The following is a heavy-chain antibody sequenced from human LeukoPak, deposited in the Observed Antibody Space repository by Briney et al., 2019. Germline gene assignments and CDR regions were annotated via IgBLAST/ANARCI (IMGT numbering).Heavy chain of an antibody. J-gene: IGHJ4*02. V-gene: IGHV1-8*03. CDR3: AREDSSGSHLYY. CDR2: MNPNSGNT. CDR1: GYTFTSYD. D-gene: IGHD3-22*01. Sequence: ASVKVSCKASGYTFTSYDINWVRQATGQGLEWMGWMNPNSGNTGYAQKFQGRVTITRNTSISTAYMELSSLRSEDTAVYYCAREDSSGSHLYYWGQGTLVTVSP.